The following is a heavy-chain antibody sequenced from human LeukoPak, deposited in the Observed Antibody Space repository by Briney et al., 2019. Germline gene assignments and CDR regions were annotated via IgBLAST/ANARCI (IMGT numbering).Heavy chain of an antibody. CDR3: ANFVDTSMGGNDY. CDR1: GFTFSSHA. V-gene: IGHV3-23*01. CDR2: ISSSSDHI. Sequence: PGGSLRLSRAASGFTFSSHAMSWVRQAPGKGLEWVSAISSSSDHIYYADSVQGRFTISRDNSKNTLYLQMNSLRAEDTALYYCANFVDTSMGGNDYWGQGTLVTVSS. J-gene: IGHJ4*02. D-gene: IGHD5-18*01.